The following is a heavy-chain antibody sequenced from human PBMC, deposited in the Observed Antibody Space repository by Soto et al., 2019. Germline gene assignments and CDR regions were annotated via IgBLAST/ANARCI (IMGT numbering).Heavy chain of an antibody. J-gene: IGHJ4*02. CDR1: GGSISSGGYY. V-gene: IGHV4-31*03. CDR2: IYYSGST. D-gene: IGHD3-22*01. Sequence: SETLSLTCTVSGGSISSGGYYWSWIRQHPGKGLEWIGYIYYSGSTYYNPSLKSRVTISVDTSKNQFSLKLSSVTAADTAVYYCARAGEYYYDSSGYYYIQLDYWGQGTLVTVSS. CDR3: ARAGEYYYDSSGYYYIQLDY.